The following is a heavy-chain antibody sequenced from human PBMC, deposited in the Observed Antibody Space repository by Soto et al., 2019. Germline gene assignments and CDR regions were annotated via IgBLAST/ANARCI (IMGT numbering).Heavy chain of an antibody. Sequence: LRLSCAASGFIFSNHAVCWVRQVPGKGLEWVSGISAGGNLIYYADSVRGRFTMSRDNSKNMLYLQMNSLRAEDTAVYFCAKRQGIGAAAKNFDFWGQGARVTVSS. V-gene: IGHV3-23*01. J-gene: IGHJ4*02. D-gene: IGHD6-13*01. CDR3: AKRQGIGAAAKNFDF. CDR2: ISAGGNLI. CDR1: GFIFSNHA.